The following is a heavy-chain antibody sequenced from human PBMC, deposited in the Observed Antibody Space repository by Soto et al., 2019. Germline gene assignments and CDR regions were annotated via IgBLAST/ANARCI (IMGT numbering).Heavy chain of an antibody. J-gene: IGHJ6*02. CDR3: ARVEGYSSSWYRGYYYYGMDV. D-gene: IGHD6-13*01. V-gene: IGHV1-18*01. CDR1: GYTFTSYG. CDR2: ISAYNGNT. Sequence: ASVKVSCKASGYTFTSYGISWVRQAPGQGLEWMGWISAYNGNTNYAQKLQGRVTMTTDTSTSTAYMELRSLRSDDTAVYYCARVEGYSSSWYRGYYYYGMDVWGRGTTVTVSS.